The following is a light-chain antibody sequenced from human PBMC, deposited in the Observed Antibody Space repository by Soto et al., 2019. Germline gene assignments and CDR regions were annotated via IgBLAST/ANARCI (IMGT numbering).Light chain of an antibody. J-gene: IGLJ3*02. V-gene: IGLV8-61*01. Sequence: QTVVTQEPSFSVSPGGTVTLTCGLSSGSVSTSYYPSWYQQTPGQTPRTLIYSTNTRSSGVPDRFSGSILGNKAALTITGAQADDECDYYCALYMVSAWVFGGGTKLTVL. CDR2: STN. CDR3: ALYMVSAWV. CDR1: SGSVSTSYY.